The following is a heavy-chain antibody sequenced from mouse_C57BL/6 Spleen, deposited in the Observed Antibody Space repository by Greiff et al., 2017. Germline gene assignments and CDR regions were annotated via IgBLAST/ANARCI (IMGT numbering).Heavy chain of an antibody. CDR1: GYTFTDYY. Sequence: EVQLQQSGPELVKPGASVKISCKASGYTFTDYYMNWVKQSHGKSLEWIGDINPNNGGTSYNQKFKGKATLTVDKSSSTAYMELRSLTSEDSAVYYCAKIYGNFWFAYWGQGTLVTVSA. D-gene: IGHD2-1*01. V-gene: IGHV1-26*01. CDR3: AKIYGNFWFAY. J-gene: IGHJ3*01. CDR2: INPNNGGT.